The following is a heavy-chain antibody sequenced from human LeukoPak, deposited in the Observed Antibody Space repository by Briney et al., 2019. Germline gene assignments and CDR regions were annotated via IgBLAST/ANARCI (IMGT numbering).Heavy chain of an antibody. V-gene: IGHV5-51*01. Sequence: PGESLKISCKGSGYSFTKYWIGWVRQRPGQGLEWMAIIYPGDSDARYSPSLQGQVTISADKSISTAYLQWSSLKASDTAMYYCARQGEGDYGGWFDRWGQGSLVTVSS. CDR3: ARQGEGDYGGWFDR. CDR1: GYSFTKYW. CDR2: IYPGDSDA. D-gene: IGHD4-23*01. J-gene: IGHJ5*02.